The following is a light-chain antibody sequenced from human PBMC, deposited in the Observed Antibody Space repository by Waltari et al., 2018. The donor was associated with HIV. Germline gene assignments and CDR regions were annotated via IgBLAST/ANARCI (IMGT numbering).Light chain of an antibody. V-gene: IGKV1-5*03. CDR2: DAS. CDR3: QQHNSYPRT. CDR1: QSISTW. Sequence: IQLTQSPSTLSASVGDRVTIACRASQSISTWLAWYQQKPGKAPKLLIYDASSLENGVPSSFSGSGSGTEFTLTISSLQPDDFATYYCQQHNSYPRTFGQGTKVEIK. J-gene: IGKJ1*01.